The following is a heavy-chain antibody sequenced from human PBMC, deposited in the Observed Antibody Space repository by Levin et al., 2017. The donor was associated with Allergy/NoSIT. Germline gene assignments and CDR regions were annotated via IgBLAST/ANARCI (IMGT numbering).Heavy chain of an antibody. V-gene: IGHV4-59*01. Sequence: ASETLSLTCTVSGDSISGFYWSWVRQPPGRGLEWIGYVHYDGRTNYNPSLKSRITISLDTSKNEFSLKLRSVTAADTAVYYCAREYGGDWYFDLWGRGTLVTVSS. CDR3: AREYGGDWYFDL. J-gene: IGHJ2*01. CDR1: GDSISGFY. D-gene: IGHD2-21*01. CDR2: VHYDGRT.